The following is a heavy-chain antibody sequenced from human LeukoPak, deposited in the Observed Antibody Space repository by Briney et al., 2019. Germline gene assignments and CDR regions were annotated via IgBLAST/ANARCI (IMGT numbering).Heavy chain of an antibody. CDR2: INHSGST. CDR3: ARGPYSSSWYAVNWFDP. Sequence: SETLSLTCTVSGGSISSYYWSWIRQPPGKGLEWIGEINHSGSTNYNPSLKSRVTISVDTSKNQFSLKLSSVTAADTAVYYCARGPYSSSWYAVNWFDPWGQGTLVTVSS. CDR1: GGSISSYY. J-gene: IGHJ5*02. D-gene: IGHD6-13*01. V-gene: IGHV4-34*01.